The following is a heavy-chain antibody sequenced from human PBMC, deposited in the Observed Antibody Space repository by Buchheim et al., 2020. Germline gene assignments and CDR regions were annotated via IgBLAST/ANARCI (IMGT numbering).Heavy chain of an antibody. V-gene: IGHV1-46*01. CDR3: ARDSSDFWSGYSPSYGMDV. CDR1: GYTFTSYY. CDR2: INPSGGST. D-gene: IGHD3-3*01. J-gene: IGHJ6*02. Sequence: QVQLVQSGAEVKKPGASVKVSCKASGYTFTSYYMHWVRQAPGQGLEWMGIINPSGGSTSYAQKFQGRVTMTRDTSTRTVYMELSSLRSEDTAVYYCARDSSDFWSGYSPSYGMDVWGQGTT.